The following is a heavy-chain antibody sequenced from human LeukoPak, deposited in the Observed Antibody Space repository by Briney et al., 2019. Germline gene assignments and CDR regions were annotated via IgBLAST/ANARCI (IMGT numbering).Heavy chain of an antibody. Sequence: ASVKVFYNASGHTYSEYDTNWVRQATRQGLEWMGWINPNSGNTRYAQKLQRRDPMTRNSSISTAYMELSSLRSEDTAVYYCARALAWGGSSYSYYYMDVWDKGTTVTVSS. CDR3: ARALAWGGSSYSYYYMDV. J-gene: IGHJ6*03. CDR2: INPNSGNT. D-gene: IGHD1-26*01. CDR1: GHTYSEYD. V-gene: IGHV1-8*01.